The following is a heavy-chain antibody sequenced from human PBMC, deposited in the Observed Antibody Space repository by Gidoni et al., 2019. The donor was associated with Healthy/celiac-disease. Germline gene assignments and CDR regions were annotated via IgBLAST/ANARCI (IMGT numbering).Heavy chain of an antibody. CDR2: ISGSGGST. V-gene: IGHV3-23*01. CDR3: AKLEPPLRLGQADY. Sequence: EVQLLESGGGLVQPGGSLRLSCAASGFPFRSYAMSWVRQAPGKGLEWVSAISGSGGSTYYADSVKCRFTISRDNSKNTLYLQMNSLRAEDTAVYYCAKLEPPLRLGQADYWGQGTLVTVSS. J-gene: IGHJ4*02. D-gene: IGHD3-16*01. CDR1: GFPFRSYA.